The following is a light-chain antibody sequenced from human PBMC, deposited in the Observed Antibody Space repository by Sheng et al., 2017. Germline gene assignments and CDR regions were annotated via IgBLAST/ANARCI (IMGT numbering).Light chain of an antibody. CDR3: QQYLGSPRT. J-gene: IGKJ1*01. V-gene: IGKV3-20*01. CDR1: QSVGSSY. Sequence: EIVLTQSPVTLSLSPGERATLSCRASQSVGSSYFAWYQHQPGQAPRLLIYGASNRATGIPDRFSGTGSGTDFTLTINRLEPEDFAVYYCQQYLGSPRTFGQGTKVEI. CDR2: GAS.